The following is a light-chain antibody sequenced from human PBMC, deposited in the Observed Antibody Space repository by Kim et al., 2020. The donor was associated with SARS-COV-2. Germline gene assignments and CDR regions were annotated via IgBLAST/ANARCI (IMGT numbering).Light chain of an antibody. CDR3: QQDYNFPLT. V-gene: IGKV3D-7*01. CDR1: QSLSSTY. J-gene: IGKJ4*01. CDR2: GAS. Sequence: EIVMTQSPDTLSLSPGERATLSCRASQSLSSTYLAWYQQKLGQAPRLLIYGASTRATGVPSRFSGSGSGTDFTLTINSLQPEDFAVYYCQQDYNFPLTFGGGTKVDIK.